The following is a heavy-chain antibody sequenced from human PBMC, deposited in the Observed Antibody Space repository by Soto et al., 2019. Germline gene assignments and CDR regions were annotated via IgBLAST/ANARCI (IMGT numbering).Heavy chain of an antibody. V-gene: IGHV1-69*13. CDR2: IIPIFGTA. Sequence: SVKVSCKASGYTFTGYYMHWVRQAPGQGLEWMGGIIPIFGTANYAQKFQGRVTITADESTSTAYMELSSLRSEDTAVYYCARGDYYDSTTIGYWGQGTLVTVSS. CDR1: GYTFTGYY. D-gene: IGHD3-22*01. J-gene: IGHJ4*02. CDR3: ARGDYYDSTTIGY.